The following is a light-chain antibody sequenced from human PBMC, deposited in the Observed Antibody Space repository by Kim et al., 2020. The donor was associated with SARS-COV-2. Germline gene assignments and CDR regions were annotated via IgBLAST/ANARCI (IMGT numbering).Light chain of an antibody. J-gene: IGKJ1*01. CDR1: QSISSY. CDR3: QQSYSIPWT. CDR2: AAS. V-gene: IGKV1-39*01. Sequence: DIQMTQFPSSLSASVGDRVTITCRASQSISSYLNWYQQKPGKAPKLLIYAASNLQSGVPSRFSGSGSGTDFTLTISSLQPADFATYYCQQSYSIPWTFGQGTKVDIK.